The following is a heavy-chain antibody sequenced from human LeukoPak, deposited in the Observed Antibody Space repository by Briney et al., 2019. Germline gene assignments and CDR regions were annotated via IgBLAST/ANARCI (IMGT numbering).Heavy chain of an antibody. V-gene: IGHV3-30*18. CDR1: GFTFSSYG. CDR2: ISYDGSNK. Sequence: GGSLRLSCAASGFTFSSYGMHWVRQAPGKGLEWVAVISYDGSNKYYADSVKGRFTISRDNSKNTMYLQINSRRTEDTAVYYCAKDPLASRDALDIWGQGTMVAVSS. CDR3: AKDPLASRDALDI. J-gene: IGHJ3*02. D-gene: IGHD1-1*01.